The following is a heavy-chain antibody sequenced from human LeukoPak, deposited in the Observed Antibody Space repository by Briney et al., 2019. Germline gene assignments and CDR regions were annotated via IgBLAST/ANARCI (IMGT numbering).Heavy chain of an antibody. D-gene: IGHD6-13*01. J-gene: IGHJ4*02. Sequence: PSETLSLTCTVSGGSITSNNHYWGWIRHPPGIALVWIGTMYYSGTTYYNASLKSRVTISIATSRNPFSLTLSSVTAADTSVYYCARHGSLAAIFDYWGQGTLVTVSS. CDR3: ARHGSLAAIFDY. CDR1: GGSITSNNHY. V-gene: IGHV4-39*01. CDR2: MYYSGTT.